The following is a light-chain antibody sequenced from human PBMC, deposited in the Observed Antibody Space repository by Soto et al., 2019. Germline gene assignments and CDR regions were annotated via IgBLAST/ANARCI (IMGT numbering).Light chain of an antibody. J-gene: IGKJ5*01. V-gene: IGKV1-9*01. Sequence: DIQLTQSPSFLSASVGDRVTITCRASQGISSYLAWYQQKPVKAPKFLIYAASTLQSGVPSRFSGSGSGTEFTLTISSLQPEDFATYYCEGLNDYPITFGQGTRLEIK. CDR1: QGISSY. CDR3: EGLNDYPIT. CDR2: AAS.